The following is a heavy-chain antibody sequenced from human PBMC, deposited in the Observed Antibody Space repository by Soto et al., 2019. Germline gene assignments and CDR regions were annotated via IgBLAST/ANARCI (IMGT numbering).Heavy chain of an antibody. CDR1: GFTFSNYA. D-gene: IGHD4-4*01. CDR3: AKGNDYNYKNPFDF. J-gene: IGHJ3*01. CDR2: ISGRGGST. Sequence: GGSLRLSCVASGFTFSNYAMGWVRQAPGKGLEWASGISGRGGSTFYADSVKGRLTISRDNSKNTLYLQMDSLRAEDTAVYYCAKGNDYNYKNPFDFWGQGTMVTVSS. V-gene: IGHV3-23*01.